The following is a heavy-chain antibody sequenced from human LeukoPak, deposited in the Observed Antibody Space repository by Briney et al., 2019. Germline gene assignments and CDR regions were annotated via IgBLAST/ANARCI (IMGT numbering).Heavy chain of an antibody. V-gene: IGHV3-23*01. J-gene: IGHJ4*02. D-gene: IGHD6-13*01. CDR2: ISGSGGST. CDR3: AKDEIAARSPYYFDY. Sequence: GGSLRLSCAASGFTFSGYAMSWVRQAPGKGLEWVSAISGSGGSTYYADSVKGRFTISRDNSKNTLYLQMNSLRAEDTAVYYCAKDEIAARSPYYFDYWGQGTLVTVSS. CDR1: GFTFSGYA.